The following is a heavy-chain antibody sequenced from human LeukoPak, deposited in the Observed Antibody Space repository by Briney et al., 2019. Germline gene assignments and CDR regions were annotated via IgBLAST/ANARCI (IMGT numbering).Heavy chain of an antibody. CDR1: GLTFSDYY. J-gene: IGHJ3*02. V-gene: IGHV3-11*04. Sequence: GGSLRLSCAASGLTFSDYYMSWIRKAPGKGLEWVSYISSSGSTIYYADSVKGRFTISRDNAKNSLYLQMNSLRAEDTAVYYCARHGWELPVEEDAFDIWGQGTMVTVSS. CDR2: ISSSGSTI. D-gene: IGHD1-26*01. CDR3: ARHGWELPVEEDAFDI.